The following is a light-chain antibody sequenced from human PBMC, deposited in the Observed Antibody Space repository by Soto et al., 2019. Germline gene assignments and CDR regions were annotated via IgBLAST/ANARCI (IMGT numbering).Light chain of an antibody. J-gene: IGKJ1*01. CDR1: QSISSY. V-gene: IGKV1-39*01. CDR2: SAS. Sequence: DIQMTQSPSSLCASVGDRVTITCRASQSISSYLNWYQQKPGKAPKLLSYSASSLQSEVPSRISGSQSGTDFAHTITSLQPADLATSYCHHSYNTPRTFXQGTKVDIK. CDR3: HHSYNTPRT.